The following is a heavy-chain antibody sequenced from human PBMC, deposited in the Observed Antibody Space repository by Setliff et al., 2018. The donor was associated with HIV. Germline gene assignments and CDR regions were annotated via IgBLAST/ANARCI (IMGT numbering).Heavy chain of an antibody. CDR1: GFTFSSYG. J-gene: IGHJ4*01. Sequence: GGSLRLSCAASGFTFSSYGMHWVRQAPGKGLEWVAVIWHDGSNEFHADSVKGRFTISRDNSKNTLYLQMNRLSVEDTAVYYCAKDGISGGAYPPYYFDYWGHGTLVTVSS. D-gene: IGHD2-15*01. V-gene: IGHV3-33*06. CDR2: IWHDGSNE. CDR3: AKDGISGGAYPPYYFDY.